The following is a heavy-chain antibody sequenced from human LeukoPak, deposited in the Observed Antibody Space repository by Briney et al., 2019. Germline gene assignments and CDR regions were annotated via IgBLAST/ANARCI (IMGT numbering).Heavy chain of an antibody. D-gene: IGHD3-10*01. CDR1: GGSFSGYY. Sequence: SETLSLTCAVYGGSFSGYYWSWIRQPPGKGLEWIGEINHSGSTNYNPSLKSRVTISVDTSKNQFSLKLSSVTAADTAVYYCARGPASRFGELWPDAFDIWGQGTMVTVS. CDR2: INHSGST. V-gene: IGHV4-34*01. J-gene: IGHJ3*02. CDR3: ARGPASRFGELWPDAFDI.